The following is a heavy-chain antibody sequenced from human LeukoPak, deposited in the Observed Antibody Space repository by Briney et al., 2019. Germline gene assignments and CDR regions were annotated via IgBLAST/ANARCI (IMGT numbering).Heavy chain of an antibody. J-gene: IGHJ6*02. CDR2: IYYSGTT. Sequence: SETLSPTCTVSGGSISSYYWSWIRQPPGKGLEWLGYIYYSGTTNYNPSLKSRVTISVDTSKNQFSLKLSSVTAADTAVYYCARHQLPDYYYYGMDVWGQGTTVTVSS. CDR1: GGSISSYY. V-gene: IGHV4-59*08. CDR3: ARHQLPDYYYYGMDV. D-gene: IGHD3-10*01.